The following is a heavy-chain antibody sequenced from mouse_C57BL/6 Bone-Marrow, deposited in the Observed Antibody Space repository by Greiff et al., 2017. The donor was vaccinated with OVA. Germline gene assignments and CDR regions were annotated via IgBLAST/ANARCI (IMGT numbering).Heavy chain of an antibody. CDR3: ALTQYFDV. J-gene: IGHJ1*03. CDR1: GYTFTSYW. D-gene: IGHD4-1*01. Sequence: QVQLQQPGAELVKPGASVKLSCKASGYTFTSYWMHWVKQRPGQGLEWIGMIHPNSGNTYYNEKFKGKATLTADKSSSTAYMELRSLTSEDSAVYFCALTQYFDVWGTGTTVTVSS. CDR2: IHPNSGNT. V-gene: IGHV1-64*01.